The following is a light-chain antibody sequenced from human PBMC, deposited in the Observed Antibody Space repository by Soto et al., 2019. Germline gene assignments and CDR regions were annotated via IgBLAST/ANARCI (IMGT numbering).Light chain of an antibody. CDR2: GNS. J-gene: IGLJ1*01. V-gene: IGLV1-40*01. Sequence: QAALTQPPSVSGAPGQRFTISCTGSISNIGAGYDVHWYQQLPGTAPKLLIYGNSNRPSGVPDRFSGSKSGTSASLAITGLQAEDEADYYCQSYDSSLSGSYVFGTGTKVTVL. CDR3: QSYDSSLSGSYV. CDR1: ISNIGAGYD.